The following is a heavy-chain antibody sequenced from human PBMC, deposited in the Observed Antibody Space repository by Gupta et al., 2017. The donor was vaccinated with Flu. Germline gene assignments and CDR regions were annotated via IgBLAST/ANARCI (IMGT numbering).Heavy chain of an antibody. J-gene: IGHJ4*02. CDR3: AKEDRIAAAGISPRANHFDD. D-gene: IGHD6-13*01. V-gene: IGHV3-23*01. CDR2: FDGSGGST. Sequence: EVQLLGCGGGLVQPGGLLRLSCAASGCTFVNCAVRWVRGNPGKGLAWGSGFDGSGGSTYDGDSVRGRFAICRDNSKSTVYLQMNCLRTENTAVDYTAKEDRIAAAGISPRANHFDDWGQGTLVTVSS. CDR1: GCTFVNCA.